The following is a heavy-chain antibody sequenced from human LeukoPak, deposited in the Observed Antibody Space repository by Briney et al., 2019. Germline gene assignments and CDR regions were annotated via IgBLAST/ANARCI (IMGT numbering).Heavy chain of an antibody. CDR2: IRSKANSYAT. J-gene: IGHJ6*03. CDR1: GFTLSGSA. CDR3: TRPLYYYYYMDV. Sequence: GGSLRLSCAASGFTLSGSAMHWVHQASGKGLEWVGRIRSKANSYATAYAASVKGRFTISRDDSKNTAYLQMNSLKTEDTAVYYCTRPLYYYYYMDVWGKGTTVTVSS. V-gene: IGHV3-73*01.